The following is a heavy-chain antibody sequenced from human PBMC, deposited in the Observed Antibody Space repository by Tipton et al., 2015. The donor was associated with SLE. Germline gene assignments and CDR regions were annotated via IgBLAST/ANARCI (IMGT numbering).Heavy chain of an antibody. Sequence: SLRLSCAASGFTFSSYSMNWVRQAPGTGLEWVSSISSSSDYTYYADSVKGRFTISRDNAKNSLYLHMNSLRAEDTAVYYCTSLTIHYWGPGTLVTVSS. CDR2: ISSSSDYT. D-gene: IGHD2-2*01. CDR1: GFTFSSYS. V-gene: IGHV3-21*01. CDR3: TSLTIHY. J-gene: IGHJ4*02.